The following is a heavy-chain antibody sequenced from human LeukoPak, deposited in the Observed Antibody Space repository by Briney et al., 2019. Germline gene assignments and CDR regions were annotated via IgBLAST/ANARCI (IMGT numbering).Heavy chain of an antibody. CDR3: ARALYTSSWYYFDY. J-gene: IGHJ4*02. CDR2: IYSGGNT. Sequence: GGSLRLSCAASGFTVSSNYMSWVRQAPGKGLEWVSVIYSGGNTYYADSVKGRFTISRDNSKNTLYLQMNSLRAEDTAVYYCARALYTSSWYYFDYWGQGTLVTVSS. V-gene: IGHV3-53*01. D-gene: IGHD6-13*01. CDR1: GFTVSSNY.